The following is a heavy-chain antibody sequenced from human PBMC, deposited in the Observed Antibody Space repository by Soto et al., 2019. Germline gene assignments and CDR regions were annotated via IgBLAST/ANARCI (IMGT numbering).Heavy chain of an antibody. V-gene: IGHV1-2*02. J-gene: IGHJ4*02. Sequence: GPSVKVSCKASGYTFSDYYILWVRQAPGQGLEWLAWIKPSSGGTNYEEKFQDRVTVTSDTAISTTFLELSSLRSDDTAVYYCAKCRSQWLSSLHSWGQGTLVTVSS. D-gene: IGHD6-19*01. CDR3: AKCRSQWLSSLHS. CDR1: GYTFSDYY. CDR2: IKPSSGGT.